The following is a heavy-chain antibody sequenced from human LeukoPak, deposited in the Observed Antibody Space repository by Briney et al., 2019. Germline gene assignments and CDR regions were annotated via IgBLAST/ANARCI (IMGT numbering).Heavy chain of an antibody. V-gene: IGHV4-30-4*01. J-gene: IGHJ4*02. CDR2: IYYSGST. Sequence: SETLSLTCTVSGGSISSGDSYWSWIRQPPGKGLEWIGSIYYSGSTYYNPSLKSRVTISVDTSKNQFSLKLSSVTAADTAVYYCARQFNHRLSYWGQGTLVTVSS. D-gene: IGHD1-14*01. CDR1: GGSISSGDSY. CDR3: ARQFNHRLSY.